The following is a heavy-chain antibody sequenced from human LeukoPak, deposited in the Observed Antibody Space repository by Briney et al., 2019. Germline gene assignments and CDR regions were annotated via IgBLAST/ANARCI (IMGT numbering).Heavy chain of an antibody. CDR3: ARGLRDLLTGYYRSGDAFDI. CDR2: ISYVGSNK. Sequence: GRSLRLSCAASGFTFSSYAMHWVRQAPGKGLGWVAVISYVGSNKYYADSVKGRFTISRDNSKNTLYLQMNSLRAEDTAVYYCARGLRDLLTGYYRSGDAFDIWGQGTMVTVSS. V-gene: IGHV3-30*14. CDR1: GFTFSSYA. D-gene: IGHD3/OR15-3a*01. J-gene: IGHJ3*02.